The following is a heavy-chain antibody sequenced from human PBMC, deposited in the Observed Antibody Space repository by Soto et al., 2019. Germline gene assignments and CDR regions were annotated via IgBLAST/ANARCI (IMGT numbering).Heavy chain of an antibody. V-gene: IGHV3-21*01. CDR3: ASQENPWPLAYVLDV. Sequence: LRLSCARSGFTFSRYIMNWVRQAPGKGLAWFESIGTRVVTYYAESSKGRHTPSRDKAKHALSLEMDSLRVEDTGVYYCASQENPWPLAYVLDVWGQATMVPV. J-gene: IGHJ3*01. CDR1: GFTFSRYI. D-gene: IGHD3-10*02. CDR2: IGTRVVT.